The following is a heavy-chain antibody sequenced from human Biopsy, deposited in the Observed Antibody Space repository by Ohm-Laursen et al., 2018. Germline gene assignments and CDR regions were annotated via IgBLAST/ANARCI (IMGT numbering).Heavy chain of an antibody. CDR1: GGTFINYA. CDR2: IIPMFGTA. D-gene: IGHD1-26*01. V-gene: IGHV1-69*13. J-gene: IGHJ4*02. Sequence: ASVKVSCKASGGTFINYAISWVRQAPGQGLEWMGGIIPMFGTANYAQMFQGRATISADESTSTSYMELSSLTTGDTAIYYCARGPHSGSHSCFDYWGRGTLVTVSS. CDR3: ARGPHSGSHSCFDY.